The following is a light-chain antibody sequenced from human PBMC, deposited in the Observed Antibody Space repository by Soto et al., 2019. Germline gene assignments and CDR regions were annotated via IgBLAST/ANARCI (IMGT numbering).Light chain of an antibody. V-gene: IGLV2-14*01. CDR1: SSDIGGYYY. J-gene: IGLJ1*01. Sequence: QSALTQPASVSGSPGQLITISCTGTSSDIGGYYYVSWYQHRPGKAPKLMIYQVTNRPSGVSNRFSGSKSGNTASLTISGLQAEDEADYYCASYSSSSTFYVFGTGTKVTVL. CDR3: ASYSSSSTFYV. CDR2: QVT.